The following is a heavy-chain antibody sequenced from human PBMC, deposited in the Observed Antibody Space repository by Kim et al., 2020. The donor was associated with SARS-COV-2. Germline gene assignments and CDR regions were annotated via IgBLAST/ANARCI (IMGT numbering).Heavy chain of an antibody. D-gene: IGHD3-16*01. Sequence: ASVKVSCKASGYTFTRYGMQWVRQAPGQRLEWMGWINPANGDTRYSQKFQGRITINRDTSASIVYLELSSLKSEDTAIYYCARGDYVGYWGQGTLVTGS. CDR2: INPANGDT. CDR1: GYTFTRYG. CDR3: ARGDYVGY. V-gene: IGHV1-3*01. J-gene: IGHJ4*02.